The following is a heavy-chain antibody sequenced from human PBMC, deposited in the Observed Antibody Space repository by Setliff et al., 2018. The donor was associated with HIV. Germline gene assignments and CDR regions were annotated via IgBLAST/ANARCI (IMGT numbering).Heavy chain of an antibody. CDR1: GGSISSGSYY. D-gene: IGHD3-3*01. CDR3: AREIVNDYNFWSGYYYYYYGMDV. Sequence: KPSETLSLTCTVSGGSISSGSYYWSWIRQPAGKGLEWIGHIYTSGSTNYNPSLKSRVTISVDTSKNQFSLKLSSVTAADTAVYYCAREIVNDYNFWSGYYYYYYGMDVWGQGTTVTVSS. CDR2: IYTSGST. V-gene: IGHV4-61*09. J-gene: IGHJ6*02.